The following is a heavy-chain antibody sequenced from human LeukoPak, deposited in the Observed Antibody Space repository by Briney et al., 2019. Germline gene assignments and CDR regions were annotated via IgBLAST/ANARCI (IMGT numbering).Heavy chain of an antibody. CDR2: ISWNSGSI. CDR3: AKDSYDFWSGYRNLDY. Sequence: GGSLRLSCAASGFTFDDYAMHWVRQAPGKGLEWVSGISWNSGSIGYADSVKGRFTISRYNSKNTLYLQMNSLRAEDTAVYYCAKDSYDFWSGYRNLDYWGQGTLVTVSS. D-gene: IGHD3-3*01. CDR1: GFTFDDYA. V-gene: IGHV3-9*01. J-gene: IGHJ4*02.